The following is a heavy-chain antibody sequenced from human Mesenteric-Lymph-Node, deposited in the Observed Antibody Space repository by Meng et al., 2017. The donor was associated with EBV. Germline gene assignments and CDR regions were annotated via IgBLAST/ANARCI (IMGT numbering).Heavy chain of an antibody. Sequence: QITLKESVPTLVKPXQTPTLTCTFAGFSLNTYGVGVGWIRQPPGKALEWLALIYWDDDKRFRPSLRSRLTITKDTSKNQVVLAMTNMDPVDTATYYCAHRPPYNSGWDHFDFWGQGSLLTVSS. CDR3: AHRPPYNSGWDHFDF. J-gene: IGHJ4*02. V-gene: IGHV2-5*02. CDR2: IYWDDDK. D-gene: IGHD6-19*01. CDR1: GFSLNTYGVG.